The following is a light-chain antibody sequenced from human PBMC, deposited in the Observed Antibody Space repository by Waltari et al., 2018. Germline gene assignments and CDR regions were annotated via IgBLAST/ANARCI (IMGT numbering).Light chain of an antibody. CDR3: WSHAGSHNYV. CDR2: EVT. Sequence: QSALTQPPSASGPPGQSVTISCTGTSSDVGGYNYVSWYQQHPGKAPKLMISEVTKRPSGVPDRFSGSKSDNTASLTVSGLQADDEADYYCWSHAGSHNYVFGTGTKVTVL. CDR1: SSDVGGYNY. J-gene: IGLJ1*01. V-gene: IGLV2-8*01.